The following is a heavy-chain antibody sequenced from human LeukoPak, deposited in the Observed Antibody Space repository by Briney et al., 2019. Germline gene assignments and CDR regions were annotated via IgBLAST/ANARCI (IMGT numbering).Heavy chain of an antibody. CDR2: IKQDGSEK. V-gene: IGHV3-7*01. J-gene: IGHJ4*02. D-gene: IGHD5-18*01. CDR1: GFTFSSYW. CDR3: ARDLGYSYGYDRDY. Sequence: EGSLRLSCAASGFTFSSYWMSWVRQAPGKGLGWVANIKQDGSEKYYVDSVKGRFTISRDNAKNSLYLQMNSLRAEDTAVYYCARDLGYSYGYDRDYWGQGTLVTVSS.